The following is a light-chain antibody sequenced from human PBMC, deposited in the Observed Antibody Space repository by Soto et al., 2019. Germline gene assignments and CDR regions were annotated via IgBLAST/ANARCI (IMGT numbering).Light chain of an antibody. CDR2: GFSS. CDR1: QSVSTN. V-gene: IGKV3-15*01. CDR3: QQYNNWPPT. J-gene: IGKJ1*01. Sequence: DIVMTQSPATLSVSPGERATLSCRASQSVSTNLAWYQQKPGQAPRLLIYGFSSTRATGIPARFSGSGSGTDFTLTISSLQSEDFALYYCQQYNNWPPTFGQGTKVEIK.